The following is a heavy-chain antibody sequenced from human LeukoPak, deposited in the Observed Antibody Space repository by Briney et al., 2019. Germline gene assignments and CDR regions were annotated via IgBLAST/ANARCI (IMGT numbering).Heavy chain of an antibody. J-gene: IGHJ4*02. Sequence: GGSLRLSCTASGCTFSSCAMSWVRKAPGKGLELVSAMSGSGGSTYYADSLKSRFTISRDNSKNRLYLKMNSLRAADPAVYYSAKEAVDPFGAPLYPIDYWGQGTLVTVSS. CDR1: GCTFSSCA. CDR3: AKEAVDPFGAPLYPIDY. CDR2: MSGSGGST. D-gene: IGHD3-10*01. V-gene: IGHV3-23*01.